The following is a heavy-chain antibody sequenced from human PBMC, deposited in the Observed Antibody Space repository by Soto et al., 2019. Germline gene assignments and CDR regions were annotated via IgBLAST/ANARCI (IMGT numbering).Heavy chain of an antibody. CDR3: ARSGDYRQLNYYYYYMDV. D-gene: IGHD4-17*01. Sequence: SETLSLTCAVSSGSISSSNWWSWVRQPPGKGLEWIGEIYHSGSTNYNPSLKSRVTISVDKSKNQFSLKLSSVTAADTAVYYCARSGDYRQLNYYYYYMDVWGKGTTVTVSS. V-gene: IGHV4-4*02. J-gene: IGHJ6*03. CDR1: SGSISSSNW. CDR2: IYHSGST.